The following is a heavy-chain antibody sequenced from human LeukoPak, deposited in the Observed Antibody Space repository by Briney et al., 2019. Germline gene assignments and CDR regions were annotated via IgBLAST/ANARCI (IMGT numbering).Heavy chain of an antibody. Sequence: SETLSLTCTVSGGSISSHYWSWIRQPPGKGLEWIGYIYYSGSTNYNPSLKSRVTISVDTSKNQFSLKLSSVTAADTAVYYCATLAVAGTITPDYFDYWGQGTLVTVSS. D-gene: IGHD6-19*01. CDR1: GGSISSHY. V-gene: IGHV4-59*11. CDR3: ATLAVAGTITPDYFDY. CDR2: IYYSGST. J-gene: IGHJ4*02.